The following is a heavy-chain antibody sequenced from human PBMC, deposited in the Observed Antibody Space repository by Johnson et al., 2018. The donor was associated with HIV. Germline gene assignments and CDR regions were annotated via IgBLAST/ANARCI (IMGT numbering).Heavy chain of an antibody. J-gene: IGHJ3*02. Sequence: HVQLVESGGGLVQPGRSLRLSCAASGFTFSRYGMHWVRQVQGKGLEWVAVISYDGNNDYYADSVKGRFTVSRDNSKSTLYLQMNSLRAEDTGLYYCAKSTQATIVRGSGPYGAFDIWGQGTMVTVSS. CDR3: AKSTQATIVRGSGPYGAFDI. V-gene: IGHV3-30*18. D-gene: IGHD1-14*01. CDR2: ISYDGNND. CDR1: GFTFSRYG.